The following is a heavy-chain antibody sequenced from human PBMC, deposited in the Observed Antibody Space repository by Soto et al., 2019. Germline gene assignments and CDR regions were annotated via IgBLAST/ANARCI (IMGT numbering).Heavy chain of an antibody. CDR2: IYHSGST. CDR3: ASSLPRYSSSWVH. V-gene: IGHV4-4*02. Sequence: SETLSLTCAVSGVSISGGVNWWSWVRQPPGKGLEWIGEIYHSGSTNYNPSLKSRVTISVDKSKNQFSLKLSSVTAADTAVYYCASSLPRYSSSWVHWGQGTLVTVSS. D-gene: IGHD6-13*01. J-gene: IGHJ4*02. CDR1: GVSISGGVNW.